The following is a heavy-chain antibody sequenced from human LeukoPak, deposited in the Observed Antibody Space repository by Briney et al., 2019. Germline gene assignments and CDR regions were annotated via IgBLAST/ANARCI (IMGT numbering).Heavy chain of an antibody. V-gene: IGHV3-30-3*01. Sequence: GGSLRLSCAASEFTFSSYAMYWVRQAPGKGLEWVAVISSDVSSKYYADSVKGRFTISRDNSKNTLYLQTNSLRAEDTAVYYCAKVSRYCSGGSCYYHPFDYWGQGTLVTVSS. J-gene: IGHJ4*02. CDR3: AKVSRYCSGGSCYYHPFDY. CDR2: ISSDVSSK. CDR1: EFTFSSYA. D-gene: IGHD2-15*01.